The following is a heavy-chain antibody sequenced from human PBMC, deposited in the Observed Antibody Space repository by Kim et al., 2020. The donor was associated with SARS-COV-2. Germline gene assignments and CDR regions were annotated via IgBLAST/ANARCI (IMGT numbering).Heavy chain of an antibody. CDR3: ARGLGPGSGFPNWFDP. Sequence: SETLSLTCAVYGGSFSGYYWSWIRQPPGKGLEWIGEINHSGSTNYNPSLKSRVTISVDTSKNQFSLKLSSVTAADTAVYYCARGLGPGSGFPNWFDPWGQGTLVPVSS. CDR1: GGSFSGYY. J-gene: IGHJ5*02. V-gene: IGHV4-34*01. CDR2: INHSGST. D-gene: IGHD6-19*01.